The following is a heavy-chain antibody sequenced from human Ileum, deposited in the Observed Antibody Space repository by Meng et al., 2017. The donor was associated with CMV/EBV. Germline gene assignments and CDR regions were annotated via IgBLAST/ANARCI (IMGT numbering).Heavy chain of an antibody. J-gene: IGHJ6*02. Sequence: GEALKISCAASESTFSDYYMSWIRQAPGKGLEWVSYISSSGSTIYYADSVKGRFTISRDNAKNSLYLQMNSLRAEDTAVYYCARGGYSSSSPYYYGIDVWGQGTTVTVSS. CDR3: ARGGYSSSSPYYYGIDV. D-gene: IGHD6-6*01. V-gene: IGHV3-11*01. CDR2: ISSSGSTI. CDR1: ESTFSDYY.